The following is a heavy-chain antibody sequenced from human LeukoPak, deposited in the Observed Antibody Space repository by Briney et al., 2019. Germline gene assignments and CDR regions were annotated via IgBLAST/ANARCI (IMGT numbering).Heavy chain of an antibody. Sequence: GGSLRLSCAASGFTFSSYAMNWVRQAPGKGLDWVSYISSRSFTIYYADSVKGRFTISRDNAKNSLYLEMNSLRDEDTAVYYCARSVIAVAGYDAFDIWGQGTVVTVSS. J-gene: IGHJ3*02. D-gene: IGHD6-19*01. CDR2: ISSRSFTI. V-gene: IGHV3-48*02. CDR3: ARSVIAVAGYDAFDI. CDR1: GFTFSSYA.